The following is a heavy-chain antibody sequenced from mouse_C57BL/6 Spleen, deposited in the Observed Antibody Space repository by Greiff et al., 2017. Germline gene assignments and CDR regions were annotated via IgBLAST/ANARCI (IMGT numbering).Heavy chain of an antibody. J-gene: IGHJ4*01. CDR3: GRKSYAMDY. CDR1: GYAFSSSW. CDR2: IYPGDGDT. V-gene: IGHV1-82*01. Sequence: VMLVESGPELVKPGASVKISCKASGYAFSSSWMNWVKQRPGKGLEWIGRIYPGDGDTNYNGKFKGKATLTADKSSSTAYMQLSSLPSEDAAVYFCGRKSYAMDYWGQGTSVTVSS.